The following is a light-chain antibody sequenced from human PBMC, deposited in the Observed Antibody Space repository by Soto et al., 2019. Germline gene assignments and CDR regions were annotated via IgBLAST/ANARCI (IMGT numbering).Light chain of an antibody. J-gene: IGKJ1*01. V-gene: IGKV3-20*01. Sequence: EIVLTQSPGTLSLSPGERASLSCRAGQSVSSSYLAWYQQKPGQAPRLLIYGASSRATGIPDRFSGSGSGTDFTLTISRLEPEDFAVYYCQQYGSSPTWTFGQGTNVDI. CDR1: QSVSSSY. CDR2: GAS. CDR3: QQYGSSPTWT.